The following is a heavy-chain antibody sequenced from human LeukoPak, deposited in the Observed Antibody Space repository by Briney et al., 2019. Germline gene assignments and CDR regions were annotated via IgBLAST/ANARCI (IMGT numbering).Heavy chain of an antibody. Sequence: SETLSLTCTVSGGSISSYYWSWIRQPPGKGLEWIGYIYYSGSTNYNPSLKSRVTISVDTSKNQFSLKLSSVTAADTAVYYCAREGGSRYSSSWDWGQGTLVTVSS. J-gene: IGHJ4*02. CDR1: GGSISSYY. CDR2: IYYSGST. V-gene: IGHV4-59*12. CDR3: AREGGSRYSSSWD. D-gene: IGHD6-13*01.